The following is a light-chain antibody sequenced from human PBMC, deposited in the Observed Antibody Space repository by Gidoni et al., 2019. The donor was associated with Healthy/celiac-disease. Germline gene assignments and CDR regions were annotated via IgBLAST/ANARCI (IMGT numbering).Light chain of an antibody. Sequence: EIVLTQSPGTLSLSPGESATLCCRASQSVSSSYLAWYQQKPGQAPRLLIYGASSRATGIPDRFSGSGSGTDFTLTISRLEPEDFAVYYCQQYGSSPPWTFGQGTKVEIK. CDR3: QQYGSSPPWT. CDR1: QSVSSSY. V-gene: IGKV3-20*01. J-gene: IGKJ1*01. CDR2: GAS.